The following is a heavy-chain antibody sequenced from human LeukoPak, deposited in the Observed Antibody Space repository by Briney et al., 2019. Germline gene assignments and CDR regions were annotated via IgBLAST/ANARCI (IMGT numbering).Heavy chain of an antibody. CDR2: IGYRGGSI. CDR3: AKSWGYTRPYYNYMDV. D-gene: IGHD3-16*02. CDR1: GFTFSNYA. V-gene: IGHV3-23*01. Sequence: GGSLRLSCAASGFTFSNYAMSWVRQAPGKGLEWVSIIGYRGGSIYYAYSVQGRFTISRANSKNTLSLQMNGLRPEDTAVYYCAKSWGYTRPYYNYMDVWGKGTTVTVSS. J-gene: IGHJ6*03.